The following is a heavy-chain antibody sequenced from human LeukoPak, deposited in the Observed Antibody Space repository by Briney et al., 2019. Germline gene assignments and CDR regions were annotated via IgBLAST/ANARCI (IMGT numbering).Heavy chain of an antibody. J-gene: IGHJ4*02. CDR3: ARDFSGWYRGVDY. V-gene: IGHV3-48*03. CDR2: ISSSGSTI. D-gene: IGHD6-19*01. Sequence: PGGSLRLSCAASGFTFSSYEMNWVRQAPGKGLEWVSYISSSGSTIYYADSVKGRFTISGDNAKNSLYLQMNSLRAEDTAVYYCARDFSGWYRGVDYWGQGTLVTVSS. CDR1: GFTFSSYE.